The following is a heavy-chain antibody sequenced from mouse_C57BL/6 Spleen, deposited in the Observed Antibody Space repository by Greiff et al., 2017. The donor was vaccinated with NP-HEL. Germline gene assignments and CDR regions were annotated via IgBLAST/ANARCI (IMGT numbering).Heavy chain of an antibody. CDR1: GFNIKDYY. J-gene: IGHJ4*01. D-gene: IGHD1-1*01. CDR3: ARATTVVPYAMDY. Sequence: VQLQQSGAELVKPGASVKLSCKASGFNIKDYYMHWVKQRTEQGLEWIGRIDPEDGETKYAPKFQGKATITADTSSNTAYLQLSSLTSEDAAVYYCARATTVVPYAMDYWGQGTSVTVSS. CDR2: IDPEDGET. V-gene: IGHV14-2*01.